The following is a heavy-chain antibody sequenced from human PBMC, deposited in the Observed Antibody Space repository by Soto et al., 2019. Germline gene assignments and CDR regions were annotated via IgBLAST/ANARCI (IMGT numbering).Heavy chain of an antibody. CDR3: ARDRRDGYNTFDY. J-gene: IGHJ4*02. V-gene: IGHV1-46*01. D-gene: IGHD5-12*01. CDR2: INPSGGST. CDR1: GYTFTSYE. Sequence: GASVKVSCKASGYTFTSYEMYWVRQAPGQGLEWMGIINPSGGSTTYAQKFQGRVTMTRDTSTSTVYMELSSLRSEDTAAYYCARDRRDGYNTFDYWGQGTLVTVSS.